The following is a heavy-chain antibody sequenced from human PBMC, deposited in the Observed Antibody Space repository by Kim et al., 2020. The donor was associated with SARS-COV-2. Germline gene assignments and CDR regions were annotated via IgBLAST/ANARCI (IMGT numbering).Heavy chain of an antibody. Sequence: GGSLRLSCAASGFTFSSYAMHWVRQAPGKGLEWVAVISYDGSNKYYADSVKGRFTISRDNSKNTLYLQMNSLRAEDTAVYYCARAGPTPFVFAAPYSNFEHGRIDYWGQGTLVTVSS. CDR3: ARAGPTPFVFAAPYSNFEHGRIDY. D-gene: IGHD6-13*01. J-gene: IGHJ4*02. CDR2: ISYDGSNK. CDR1: GFTFSSYA. V-gene: IGHV3-30-3*01.